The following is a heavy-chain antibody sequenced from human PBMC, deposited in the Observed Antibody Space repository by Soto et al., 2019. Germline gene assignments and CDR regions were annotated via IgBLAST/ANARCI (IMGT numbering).Heavy chain of an antibody. D-gene: IGHD3-22*01. CDR3: ARLPMKGNWFDP. Sequence: XXSLKIYCQGSGYSFTSYWIIWVRQMPGKGLEWMGRIDPSDSYTNYSPSFQGHVTISADKSISTAYLQWSSMKASDTAMYYCARLPMKGNWFDPWGQGTLVTVSS. CDR1: GYSFTSYW. J-gene: IGHJ5*02. V-gene: IGHV5-10-1*01. CDR2: IDPSDSYT.